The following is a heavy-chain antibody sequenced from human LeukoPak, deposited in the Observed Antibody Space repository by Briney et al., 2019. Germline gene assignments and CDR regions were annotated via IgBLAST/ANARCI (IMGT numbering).Heavy chain of an antibody. D-gene: IGHD2-2*02. CDR2: INHSGST. Sequence: PSETLSLTCAVYGGSFSGYYWSWIRQPPGKGLEWIGEINHSGSTNYNPSLKSRVTISVDTSKNQFSLKLSSVTAADTAVYYCARASWYQLLYGAFDIWGQGTMVTVSS. CDR3: ARASWYQLLYGAFDI. J-gene: IGHJ3*02. CDR1: GGSFSGYY. V-gene: IGHV4-34*01.